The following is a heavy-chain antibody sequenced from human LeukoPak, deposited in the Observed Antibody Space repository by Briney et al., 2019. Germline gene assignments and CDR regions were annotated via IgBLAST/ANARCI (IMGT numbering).Heavy chain of an antibody. CDR2: ISDDETYK. CDR1: GFTFNSYS. CDR3: ARDGVPAARGAYNWFDP. Sequence: GGSLRLSCAASGFTFNSYSMHWVRQAPGKGLEWVTAISDDETYKFYADSVKGRFTISRDNAKNTLYLQMNSLRAEDTAVYYCARDGVPAARGAYNWFDPWGQGTLVTVSS. V-gene: IGHV3-30-3*01. D-gene: IGHD2-2*01. J-gene: IGHJ5*02.